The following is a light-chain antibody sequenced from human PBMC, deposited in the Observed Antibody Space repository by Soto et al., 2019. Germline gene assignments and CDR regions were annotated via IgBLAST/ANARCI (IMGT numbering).Light chain of an antibody. CDR3: QQRENWPLT. CDR1: QSVRSF. J-gene: IGKJ4*01. V-gene: IGKV3-11*01. Sequence: EIVLTQSPATLSLSLGERATLSCRTSQSVRSFLAWYQQKPGQAPRLLIHGASNRASDITARFSGSGSGTDFTLTISGLEPEDFAVYYCQQRENWPLTFGGGTKVEI. CDR2: GAS.